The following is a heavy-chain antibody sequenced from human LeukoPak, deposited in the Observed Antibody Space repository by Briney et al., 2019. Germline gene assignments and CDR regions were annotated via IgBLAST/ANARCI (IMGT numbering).Heavy chain of an antibody. CDR1: GGSISSYY. D-gene: IGHD3-9*01. CDR2: IYTSGST. J-gene: IGHJ4*02. V-gene: IGHV4-4*07. Sequence: SETLSLTCTVSGGSISSYYWSWIRQPAGKGLEWIGRIYTSGSTNYNPSLKSRVTISVDTSKNQFSLKLSSVTAADTAVYYCARSGLRYFDWLLGAFDYWGQGTLVTVSS. CDR3: ARSGLRYFDWLLGAFDY.